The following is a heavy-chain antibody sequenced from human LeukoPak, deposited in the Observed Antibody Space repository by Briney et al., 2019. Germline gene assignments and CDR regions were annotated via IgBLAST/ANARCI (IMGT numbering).Heavy chain of an antibody. V-gene: IGHV3-7*01. CDR3: ARASLYDNSAYYLDY. CDR1: GFTFSSYW. CDR2: IKEDGGEK. D-gene: IGHD3-22*01. Sequence: GGSLRLSCAASGFTFSSYWMSWVRQAPGKGLEWVANIKEDGGEKYSADSVKGRFTISRDNAMNSLYLEMNSLRAEDTALYYCARASLYDNSAYYLDYWGQGTLVTVSS. J-gene: IGHJ4*02.